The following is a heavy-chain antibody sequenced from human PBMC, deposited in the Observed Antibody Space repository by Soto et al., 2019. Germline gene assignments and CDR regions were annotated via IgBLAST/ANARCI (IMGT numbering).Heavy chain of an antibody. D-gene: IGHD3-22*01. CDR1: GGTFSSYA. J-gene: IGHJ4*02. CDR2: IIPIFGTA. CDR3: ARAADYYDSSGYYDFDY. V-gene: IGHV1-69*13. Sequence: SVKFSCKASGGTFSSYAISWVRQAPGQGLEWMGGIIPIFGTANYAQKFQGRVTITADESTSTAYMELSSLRSEDTAVYYCARAADYYDSSGYYDFDYWGQGTLVTVSS.